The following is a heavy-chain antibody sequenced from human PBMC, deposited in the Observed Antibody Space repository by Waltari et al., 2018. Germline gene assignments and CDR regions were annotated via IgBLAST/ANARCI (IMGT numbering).Heavy chain of an antibody. CDR1: GYAINSGFY. CDR3: TRQTLGYCTSAACRRLEA. J-gene: IGHJ5*02. Sequence: QVQLQESGPRLVKPSETLSLTCDVSGYAINSGFYWGWFRQAPEKGLEWIATIYHDGTPLYTPSLTSRVTTAMDTSRNQIALKLKTMTAADTAVYYCTRQTLGYCTSAACRRLEAWGQGTLVTVSS. D-gene: IGHD2-8*02. CDR2: IYHDGTP. V-gene: IGHV4-38-2*01.